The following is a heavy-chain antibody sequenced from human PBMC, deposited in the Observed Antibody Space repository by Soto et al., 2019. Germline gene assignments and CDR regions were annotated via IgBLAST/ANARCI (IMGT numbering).Heavy chain of an antibody. CDR1: GFTFDDYA. CDR3: AKGVLRYFDWPRDAFDI. V-gene: IGHV3-9*01. D-gene: IGHD3-9*01. CDR2: ISWNSGSI. Sequence: PGGSLRLSCAASGFTFDDYAMHWVRQAPGKGLEWVSGISWNSGSIGYADSVKGRFTISRDNAKNSLYLQMNSLRAEDTALYYCAKGVLRYFDWPRDAFDIWGQGTMVTVSS. J-gene: IGHJ3*02.